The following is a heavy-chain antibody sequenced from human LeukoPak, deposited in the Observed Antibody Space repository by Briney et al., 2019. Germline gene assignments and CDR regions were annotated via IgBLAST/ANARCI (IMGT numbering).Heavy chain of an antibody. Sequence: GESLKISCKGSGYSFTSYWIGWVRQMPGKGLEWMGIIYPGDSDTRYSPSFQGQVTISADKSISTAYLQWSSLKASDTAMYYCARLALGIPPKQDFDYWGQGTLVTVSS. CDR2: IYPGDSDT. CDR1: GYSFTSYW. V-gene: IGHV5-51*01. J-gene: IGHJ4*02. CDR3: ARLALGIPPKQDFDY. D-gene: IGHD7-27*01.